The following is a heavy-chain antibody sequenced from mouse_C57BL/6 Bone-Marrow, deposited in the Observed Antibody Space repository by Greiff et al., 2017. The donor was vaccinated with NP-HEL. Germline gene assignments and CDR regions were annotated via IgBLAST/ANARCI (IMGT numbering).Heavy chain of an antibody. CDR3: AKGDGYYCYFDY. V-gene: IGHV1-50*01. CDR2: IDPSDSYT. D-gene: IGHD2-3*01. CDR1: GYTFTSYW. Sequence: QVQLQQPGAELVKPGASVKLSCKASGYTFTSYWMQWVKQRPGQGLEWIGEIDPSDSYTNSNQKFKGKATLTVDTSSSTAYMQLSSLTSEDSAVYYCAKGDGYYCYFDYWGQGTTLTVSS. J-gene: IGHJ2*01.